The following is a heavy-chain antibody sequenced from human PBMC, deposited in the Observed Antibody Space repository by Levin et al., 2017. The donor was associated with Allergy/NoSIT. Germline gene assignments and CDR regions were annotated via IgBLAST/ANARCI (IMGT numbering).Heavy chain of an antibody. CDR3: AGDLCWRGCYERGVWFDP. CDR1: GFTFSDYY. V-gene: IGHV3-11*01. J-gene: IGHJ5*02. D-gene: IGHD2-15*01. Sequence: GGSLRLSCAASGFTFSDYYMSWIRQAPGKGLEWVSYISSSGSKEYYADSVKGRFTISRDNAKNSLYLQMNSLRAEDTAVYYCAGDLCWRGCYERGVWFDPWGQGILVTVSS. CDR2: ISSSGSKE.